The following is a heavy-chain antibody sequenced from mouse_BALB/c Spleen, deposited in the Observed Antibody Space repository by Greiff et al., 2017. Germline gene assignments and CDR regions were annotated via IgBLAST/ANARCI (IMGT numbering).Heavy chain of an antibody. CDR1: GFTFTDYY. CDR2: IRNKANGYTT. J-gene: IGHJ4*01. V-gene: IGHV7-3*02. CDR3: ARDRRLLYAMDY. Sequence: EVKVVESGGGLVQPGGSLRLSCATSGFTFTDYYMSWVRQPPGKALEWLGFIRNKANGYTTEYSASVKGRFTISRDNSQSILYLQMNTLRAEDSATYYCARDRRLLYAMDYWGQGTSVTVSS. D-gene: IGHD2-3*01.